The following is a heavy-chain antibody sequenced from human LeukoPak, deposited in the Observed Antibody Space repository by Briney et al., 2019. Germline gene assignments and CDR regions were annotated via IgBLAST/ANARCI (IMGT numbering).Heavy chain of an antibody. CDR1: GYTFTSYY. D-gene: IGHD3-16*01. CDR2: INPSGGTT. Sequence: GASVKVSCKASGYTFTSYYLHWVRQAPGQGLEWMGIINPSGGTTSYAQKFQGRVTMTRDTSTSTVYMELTSLRSGDTAVYYCARLIYNDYVFDYWGQGTLVIVSS. V-gene: IGHV1-46*01. J-gene: IGHJ4*02. CDR3: ARLIYNDYVFDY.